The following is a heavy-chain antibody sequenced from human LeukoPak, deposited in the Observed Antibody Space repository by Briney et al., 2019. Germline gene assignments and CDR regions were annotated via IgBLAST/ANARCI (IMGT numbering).Heavy chain of an antibody. CDR3: ARFALKTPPTD. CDR1: GFTFSTYS. CDR2: ISSSSTYI. J-gene: IGHJ4*02. Sequence: GGSLRLSCAASGFTFSTYSMNWVRQAPGKGLEWVSSISSSSTYIYYADSVKGRFTISRDNAKNSLFLQMNSLRAEDTAVYYCARFALKTPPTDWGQGTLVTVSS. V-gene: IGHV3-21*01.